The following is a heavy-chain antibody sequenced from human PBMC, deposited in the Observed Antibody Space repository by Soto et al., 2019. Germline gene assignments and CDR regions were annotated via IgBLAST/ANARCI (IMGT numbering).Heavy chain of an antibody. V-gene: IGHV1-18*01. CDR3: MRGAAARRRTAYCGRGPPPFKWAVVPIEDSYNCNWFDP. Sequence: GASVKVSCKASGYTVTSYGISWVRQAPGQGLEWMGWISAYNGNTKYAQTFQGWVTMTRDTSIGTAYMEVSSLKSDDTAVYYCMRGAAARRRTAYCGRGPPPFKWAVVPIEDSYNCNWFDPWGQGSLVTVSS. CDR2: ISAYNGNT. J-gene: IGHJ5*02. D-gene: IGHD2-21*01. CDR1: GYTVTSYG.